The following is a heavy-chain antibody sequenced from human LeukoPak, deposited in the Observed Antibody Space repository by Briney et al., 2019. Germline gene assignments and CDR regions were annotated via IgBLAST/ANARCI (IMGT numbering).Heavy chain of an antibody. D-gene: IGHD6-19*01. Sequence: PGGSLRLSCAASGFTFSSYSMNWVRQAPGKGLEWVSSISSSSSYIYYADSVKGRFTISRDNAKNSLYLQMNSLRAEETTVYHCARGRLRVAAPDAFDIWGQGTMVTVSS. CDR2: ISSSSSYI. V-gene: IGHV3-21*01. CDR3: ARGRLRVAAPDAFDI. J-gene: IGHJ3*02. CDR1: GFTFSSYS.